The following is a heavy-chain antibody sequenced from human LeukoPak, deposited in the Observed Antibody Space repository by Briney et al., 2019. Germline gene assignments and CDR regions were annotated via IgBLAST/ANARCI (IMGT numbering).Heavy chain of an antibody. CDR1: GFTFSSYA. V-gene: IGHV3-23*01. J-gene: IGHJ4*02. CDR3: AIDDYYGSGSYDY. D-gene: IGHD3-10*01. Sequence: GGSLRLSCAASGFTFSSYAMSWVRQAPGKGLEWVSAISGSGGSTYYADSVNGRFTVSRDSSKNTLYLQMNSLRAEDTAVYYCAIDDYYGSGSYDYWGQGTLVTVSS. CDR2: ISGSGGST.